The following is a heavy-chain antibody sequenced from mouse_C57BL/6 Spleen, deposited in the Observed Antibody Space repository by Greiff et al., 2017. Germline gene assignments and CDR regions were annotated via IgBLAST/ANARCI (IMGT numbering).Heavy chain of an antibody. D-gene: IGHD1-1*01. CDR1: GYTFTSYW. Sequence: VQLQQPGAELVKPGASVKMSCKASGYTFTSYWITWVKQRPGQGLEWIGDIYPGSGSTNYNEKFKSKATLTVDTSSSTAYMQLSSLTSEDSAVYYCASLPTYYCGSSYPYWYFDVWGTGTTVTVSS. J-gene: IGHJ1*03. CDR2: IYPGSGST. CDR3: ASLPTYYCGSSYPYWYFDV. V-gene: IGHV1-55*01.